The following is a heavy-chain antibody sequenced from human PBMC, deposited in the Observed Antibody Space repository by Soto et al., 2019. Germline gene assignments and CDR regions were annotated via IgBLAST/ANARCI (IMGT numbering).Heavy chain of an antibody. CDR3: ARSRNLITDDAQVGDFDY. CDR2: IYWDDDE. D-gene: IGHD3-10*01. J-gene: IGHJ4*02. Sequence: QITLKESGPTLVKPTQTLTLTCTFSGFSLTTDGVGVGWVRQPPGEALEWLALIYWDDDERYSQSLKTRLTITKNTSKNQVVLIMTNMDPVDSATYYCARSRNLITDDAQVGDFDYWGQGNLVTVSS. CDR1: GFSLTTDGVG. V-gene: IGHV2-5*02.